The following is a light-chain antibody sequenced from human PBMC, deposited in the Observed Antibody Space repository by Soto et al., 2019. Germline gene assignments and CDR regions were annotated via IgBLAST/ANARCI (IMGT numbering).Light chain of an antibody. CDR2: ATS. CDR3: QQYGSSRWT. Sequence: EIVLTQSPATLSLSPGERATLSCRASQSVSNYLAWYQHKPGQAPRFLIFATSNRATGIPDRFSGSGSGTDFTLTISRLEPEDFAVYYCQQYGSSRWTFGQGTKVDIK. CDR1: QSVSNY. V-gene: IGKV3-20*01. J-gene: IGKJ1*01.